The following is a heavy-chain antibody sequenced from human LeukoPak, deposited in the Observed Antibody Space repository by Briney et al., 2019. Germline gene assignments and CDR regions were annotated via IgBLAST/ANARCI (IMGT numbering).Heavy chain of an antibody. CDR3: ARDYGKAVAGFFSVGGFRMDV. D-gene: IGHD6-19*01. CDR2: ISAYNGNT. V-gene: IGHV1-18*01. CDR1: GYTFTSYG. J-gene: IGHJ6*02. Sequence: ASVKVSCKASGYTFTSYGISWVRQAPGQGLEWMGWISAYNGNTNYAQKLQGRVTMTTDTSTSTAYMELRSLRSDDTAVYYCARDYGKAVAGFFSVGGFRMDVWGQGTTVTVSS.